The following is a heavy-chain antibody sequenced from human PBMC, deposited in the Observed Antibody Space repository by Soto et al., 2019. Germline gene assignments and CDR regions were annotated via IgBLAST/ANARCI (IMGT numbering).Heavy chain of an antibody. Sequence: EVQLLESGGGLVQPGGSLRLSCAASGFTFNSYAMSWVRQAPGKGLEWVSAISGSGGSTYYADSVKGRFTISRDNSKNPLYLQMNSLRAENTAVYYCANDPSGWYAHNWCDPWGQGTLVTVSS. V-gene: IGHV3-23*01. D-gene: IGHD6-19*01. J-gene: IGHJ5*02. CDR2: ISGSGGST. CDR1: GFTFNSYA. CDR3: ANDPSGWYAHNWCDP.